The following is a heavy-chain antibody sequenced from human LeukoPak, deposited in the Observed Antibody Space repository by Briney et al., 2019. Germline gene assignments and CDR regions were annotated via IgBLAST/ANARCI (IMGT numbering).Heavy chain of an antibody. J-gene: IGHJ4*02. CDR1: GGTFSSYA. CDR3: ARVRYYDFWSGYYNFDY. D-gene: IGHD3-3*01. V-gene: IGHV1-69*13. Sequence: SVKVSCKASGGTFSSYAISWVRQAPGQGLEWMGRIIPIFGTANYAQKFQGRVTITADESTSTAYMELSSLRSEDTAVYYCARVRYYDFWSGYYNFDYWGQGTLVTVSS. CDR2: IIPIFGTA.